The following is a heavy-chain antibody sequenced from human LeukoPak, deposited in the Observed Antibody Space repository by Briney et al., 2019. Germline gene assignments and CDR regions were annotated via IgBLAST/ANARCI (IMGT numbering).Heavy chain of an antibody. Sequence: ASVKVSCKLSGYRLTQLSMQWVGQAAGKGREGMGSFDHEDGAAIYTQNFQRRVPMTEDTSTYTAYMELSSLRADDTAVYDCAMEEYHLRSNWFYPWGQGTLVTVSS. CDR1: GYRLTQLS. J-gene: IGHJ5*02. CDR3: AMEEYHLRSNWFYP. V-gene: IGHV1-24*01. CDR2: FDHEDGAA. D-gene: IGHD2-2*01.